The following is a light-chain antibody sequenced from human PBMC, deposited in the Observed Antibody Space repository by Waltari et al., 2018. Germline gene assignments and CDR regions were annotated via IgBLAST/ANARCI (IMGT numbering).Light chain of an antibody. CDR3: HQYDNFPFT. CDR1: QDISNS. J-gene: IGKJ3*01. Sequence: DIRMTQSPSSLSASVGDRVTITCQARQDISNSLNWYQQKPVKAPKVLIYDASTLETGVPSRFSGSGSGTDFPFAINSLQPEDIAPYYCHQYDNFPFTFGPGTKVHIK. V-gene: IGKV1-33*01. CDR2: DAS.